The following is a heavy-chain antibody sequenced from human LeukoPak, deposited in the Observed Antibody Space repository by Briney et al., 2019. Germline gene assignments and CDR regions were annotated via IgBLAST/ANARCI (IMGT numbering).Heavy chain of an antibody. V-gene: IGHV4-38-2*02. CDR2: IYYSGST. D-gene: IGHD2-21*02. Sequence: SETLSLTCTVSGYSISSGYYWGWIRQPPGKGLEWIGSIYYSGSTYYNPSLKSRVTISVDTSKNQFSLELSSVTAADTAVYYCARLGDPLDYWGQGTLVTVSS. CDR1: GYSISSGYY. CDR3: ARLGDPLDY. J-gene: IGHJ4*02.